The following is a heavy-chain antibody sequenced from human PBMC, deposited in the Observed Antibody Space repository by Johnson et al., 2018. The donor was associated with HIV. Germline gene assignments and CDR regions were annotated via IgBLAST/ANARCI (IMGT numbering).Heavy chain of an antibody. D-gene: IGHD5-18*01. J-gene: IGHJ3*02. Sequence: EQLVESGGGLVQPGGSLRLSCGASGFTFSNYWMQWVRQAPGKGLEWVANIKQDGSEKYYVDSVKGRFTISRDNAKNSLYLQMNSLRAEDTAVYYCVNGAFKTWIQLCATWGAYDAFDIWGQGTMVTVSS. CDR3: VNGAFKTWIQLCATWGAYDAFDI. CDR1: GFTFSNYW. CDR2: IKQDGSEK. V-gene: IGHV3-7*01.